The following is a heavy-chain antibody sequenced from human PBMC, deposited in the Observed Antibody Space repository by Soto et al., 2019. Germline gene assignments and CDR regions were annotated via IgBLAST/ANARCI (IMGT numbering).Heavy chain of an antibody. CDR2: IYSSGSTST. V-gene: IGHV4-59*08. CDR1: GDSISGYY. D-gene: IGHD5-12*01. CDR3: ERHNFVSTIGYLLSCVN. Sequence: QVQLQESGPGLVKPSETLSLTCTVSGDSISGYYWSWIRQPPGKGLEWIGYIYSSGSTSTNYNPSLESRATTSVDPSKNQSSLRLSSVSAADTAMYFCERHNFVSTIGYLLSCVNRGQGALVIVSS. J-gene: IGHJ4*02.